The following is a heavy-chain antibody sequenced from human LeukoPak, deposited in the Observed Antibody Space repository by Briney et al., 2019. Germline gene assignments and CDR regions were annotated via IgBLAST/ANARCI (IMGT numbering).Heavy chain of an antibody. CDR1: GGSISSYY. CDR3: ARDETNYYDSSGYYAHWGYCFDY. V-gene: IGHV4-4*07. CDR2: IYTSGST. J-gene: IGHJ4*02. D-gene: IGHD3-22*01. Sequence: PSETLSLTCTVSGGSISSYYWSWIRQPAGKGLEWIGRIYTSGSTNYNPSLKSRVTMSVDTSKNQFSLKLSSVTAADTAVYYCARDETNYYDSSGYYAHWGYCFDYWGQGTLVTVSS.